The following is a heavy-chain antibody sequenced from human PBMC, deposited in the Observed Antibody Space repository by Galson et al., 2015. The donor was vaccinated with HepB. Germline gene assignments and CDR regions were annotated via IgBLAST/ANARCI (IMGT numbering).Heavy chain of an antibody. CDR3: AKDFGGRNRVDVDY. Sequence: SLRLSCAASGFTFSSYAMSWVRQAPGKGLELVSAISGSGGSTYYADSVKGRFTISRDNSKNTLYLQMNSLRAEDTAVYYCAKDFGGRNRVDVDYWGQGTLVTVSS. J-gene: IGHJ4*02. CDR1: GFTFSSYA. CDR2: ISGSGGST. V-gene: IGHV3-23*01. D-gene: IGHD3-10*01.